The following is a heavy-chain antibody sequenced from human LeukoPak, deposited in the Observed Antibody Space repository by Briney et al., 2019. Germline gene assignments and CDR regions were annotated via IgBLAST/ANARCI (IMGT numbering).Heavy chain of an antibody. CDR3: ARLNGGN. J-gene: IGHJ4*02. V-gene: IGHV4-59*08. Sequence: SETLSLTCTVSGGSISSYYWSWIRQPPAKGLEWLAYVDYSGSTAYNPSLNGRVAISPDTSKNQFSLKLRSVTAADTAVYYCARLNGGNWGPGILVTVSS. CDR2: VDYSGST. CDR1: GGSISSYY. D-gene: IGHD4-23*01.